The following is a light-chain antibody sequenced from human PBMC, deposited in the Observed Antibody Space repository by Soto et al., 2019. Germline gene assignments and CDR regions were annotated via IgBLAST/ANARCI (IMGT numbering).Light chain of an antibody. Sequence: IVLTQSPATLSLSPGERATLSCRASQSVSTDLAWYQQKPGQAPRLLIYDTSNRATGIPARFSGSGSGTDFTRTICRLEAEDFAIYYCQQDQAFGQGTKVEIK. CDR1: QSVSTD. J-gene: IGKJ1*01. CDR3: QQDQA. V-gene: IGKV3-11*01. CDR2: DTS.